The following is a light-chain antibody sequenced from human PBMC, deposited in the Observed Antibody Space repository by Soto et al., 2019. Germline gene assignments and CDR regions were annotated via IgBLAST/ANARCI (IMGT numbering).Light chain of an antibody. CDR2: AAS. V-gene: IGKV1-39*01. CDR3: QQSYSAPIT. J-gene: IGKJ5*01. CDR1: QGISSY. Sequence: DIQMTQSPSSLSASVGDRVTITCRASQGISSYLNWFQQKPGKAPNLLIYAASSLQSGVPSRFSGSGSGTDFTLTISSLQPEDFATYYCQQSYSAPITFGQGTRL.